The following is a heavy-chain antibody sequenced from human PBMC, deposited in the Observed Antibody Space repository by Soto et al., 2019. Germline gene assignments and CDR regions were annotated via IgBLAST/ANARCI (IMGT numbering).Heavy chain of an antibody. CDR3: ARDTRAGYYYDSSGYYFGAFDI. D-gene: IGHD3-22*01. J-gene: IGHJ3*02. CDR2: IYYSGST. Sequence: TLSLTCTVSGGSISSGGYYWSWIRQHPGKGLEWIGYIYYSGSTYYNPSLKSRVTISVDTSKNQFSLKLSSVTAADTAVYYCARDTRAGYYYDSSGYYFGAFDIWGQGTMVTVSS. V-gene: IGHV4-31*03. CDR1: GGSISSGGYY.